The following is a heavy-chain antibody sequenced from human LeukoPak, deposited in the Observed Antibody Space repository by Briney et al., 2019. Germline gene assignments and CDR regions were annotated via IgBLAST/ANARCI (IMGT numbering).Heavy chain of an antibody. CDR2: IRYDGSNK. Sequence: AGSLTLSWAAAALTLSRNCTHCDRQPQGNVLEWEAFIRYDGSNKYYADSVKGRFTICRDNSKNTLYLQMNSLRAEDTAVYYCAKDGPGEEDYYDSSGYYFDYWGQGTLVTVSS. CDR1: ALTLSRNC. D-gene: IGHD3-22*01. CDR3: AKDGPGEEDYYDSSGYYFDY. V-gene: IGHV3-30*02. J-gene: IGHJ4*02.